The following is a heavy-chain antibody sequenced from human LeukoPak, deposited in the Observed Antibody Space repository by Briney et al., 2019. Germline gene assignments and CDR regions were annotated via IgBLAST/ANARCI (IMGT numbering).Heavy chain of an antibody. D-gene: IGHD2-2*01. CDR1: GFTFSSYE. CDR2: ISSSGSTT. Sequence: GGSLRLSCAASGFTFSSYEMNWVRQAPGKGLEWVSYISSSGSTTYYADSVKGRFAISRDNAKNSLYLQMNSLRAEDTAVYYCARVGCFSSTSCYRGSDYWGQGTLVTVSS. J-gene: IGHJ4*02. CDR3: ARVGCFSSTSCYRGSDY. V-gene: IGHV3-48*03.